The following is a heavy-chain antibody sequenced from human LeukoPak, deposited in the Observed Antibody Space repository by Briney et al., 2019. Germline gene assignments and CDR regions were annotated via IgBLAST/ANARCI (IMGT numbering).Heavy chain of an antibody. V-gene: IGHV3-48*01. CDR2: ISSSSSTI. CDR1: GFTYSSYS. CDR3: AGWPAHDAFDI. J-gene: IGHJ3*02. Sequence: GGSLRLSCAASGFTYSSYSMNWVRQAPGKGLEWVSYISSSSSTIYYADSVKGRFTISRDNSKNTLYLQMNSLRAEDTAVYYCAGWPAHDAFDIWGQGTMVTVSS. D-gene: IGHD6-25*01.